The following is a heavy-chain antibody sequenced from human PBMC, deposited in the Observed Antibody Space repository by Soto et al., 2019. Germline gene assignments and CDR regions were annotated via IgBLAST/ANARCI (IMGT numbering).Heavy chain of an antibody. Sequence: GGSLRLSCTASGFTFGDYAMSWFRQAPGKGLEWVGFIRSKAYGGTTEYAASVKGRFTISRDDSKSIAYLQMNSLKTEDTAVYYCTRNPTITMVRGVITPERWAQRTMDTGSS. D-gene: IGHD3-10*01. V-gene: IGHV3-49*03. CDR1: GFTFGDYA. J-gene: IGHJ3*01. CDR3: TRNPTITMVRGVITPER. CDR2: IRSKAYGGTT.